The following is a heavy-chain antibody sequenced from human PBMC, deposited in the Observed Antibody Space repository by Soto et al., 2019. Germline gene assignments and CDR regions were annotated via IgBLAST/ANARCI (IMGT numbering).Heavy chain of an antibody. Sequence: GESLKISCKGSGYSFTSYWIGWVRQMPGKGLEWMGIIYPGDSDTRYSPSFQGQVTISADKSISTAYLQWSSLKASDTAMYYCARVGHYYGSGDLFDPWGQGTLVTVSS. CDR2: IYPGDSDT. D-gene: IGHD3-10*01. V-gene: IGHV5-51*01. J-gene: IGHJ5*02. CDR3: ARVGHYYGSGDLFDP. CDR1: GYSFTSYW.